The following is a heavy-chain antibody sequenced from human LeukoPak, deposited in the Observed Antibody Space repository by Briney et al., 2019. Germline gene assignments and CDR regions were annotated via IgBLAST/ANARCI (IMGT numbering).Heavy chain of an antibody. J-gene: IGHJ6*03. CDR2: ISSSSTI. CDR1: GFTFSSYS. Sequence: GGSLRLSCAASGFTFSSYSMNWVRQAPGKGLEWVSYISSSSTIYYADSVKGRFTISRDNAKNSLYLQMNSLRAEDTAVYYCAKSSGWNYYYYYMDVWGKGTTVIASS. CDR3: AKSSGWNYYYYYMDV. V-gene: IGHV3-48*04. D-gene: IGHD6-19*01.